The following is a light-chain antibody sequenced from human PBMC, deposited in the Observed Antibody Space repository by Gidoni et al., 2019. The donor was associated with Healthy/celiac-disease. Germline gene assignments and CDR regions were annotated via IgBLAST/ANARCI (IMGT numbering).Light chain of an antibody. Sequence: EIVLTQSPATLSLSPGERATLSCRASQSVSSYLAWYQQKPGQAPRLLSYDGSNRATGIPARFSGSGCGTDCTLTISSLEPEDFEVYDCQQRSNWPSLTFGGGNKVEIK. J-gene: IGKJ4*01. CDR1: QSVSSY. V-gene: IGKV3-11*01. CDR3: QQRSNWPSLT. CDR2: DGS.